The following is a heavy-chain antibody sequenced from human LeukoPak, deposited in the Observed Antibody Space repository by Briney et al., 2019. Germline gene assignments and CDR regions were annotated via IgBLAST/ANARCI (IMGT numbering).Heavy chain of an antibody. J-gene: IGHJ4*02. CDR1: GYSISSGYH. V-gene: IGHV4-38-2*02. D-gene: IGHD7-27*01. Sequence: SETLSLTCVVSGYSISSGYHWGWIRPPPGEGLEWIGSVYRSGSTYYNPSLKSRVTISVDTSKSQISLKVRSVTAADTAVYYCARENWVFDYWGQGILVTVSS. CDR3: ARENWVFDY. CDR2: VYRSGST.